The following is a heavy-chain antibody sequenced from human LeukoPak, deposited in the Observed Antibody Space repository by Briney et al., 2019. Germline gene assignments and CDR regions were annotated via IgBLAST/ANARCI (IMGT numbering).Heavy chain of an antibody. CDR2: IYTSVST. D-gene: IGHD3-22*01. Sequence: SETLSLTCTVSGGSISSYYWNWIRQPAGKGLEWIGRIYTSVSTNYNPSLKSRVTISVDKSENQFSLKLSSVTAADTAVYYCAREPFYYDSTLLDAFDIWGQGTMVTVSS. J-gene: IGHJ3*02. V-gene: IGHV4-4*07. CDR3: AREPFYYDSTLLDAFDI. CDR1: GGSISSYY.